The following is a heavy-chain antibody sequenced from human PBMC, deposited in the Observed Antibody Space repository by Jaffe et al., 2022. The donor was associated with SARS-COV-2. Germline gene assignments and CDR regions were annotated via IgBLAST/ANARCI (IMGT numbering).Heavy chain of an antibody. CDR2: INAGNGNT. V-gene: IGHV1-3*01. J-gene: IGHJ4*02. D-gene: IGHD5-18*01. Sequence: QVQLVQSGAEVKKPGASVKVSCKASGYTFTSYAMHWVRQAPGQRLEWMGWINAGNGNTKYSQKFQGRVTITRDTSASTAYMELSSLRSEDTAVYYCARALGDTAMVPGGNPRYFDYWGQGTLVTVSS. CDR1: GYTFTSYA. CDR3: ARALGDTAMVPGGNPRYFDY.